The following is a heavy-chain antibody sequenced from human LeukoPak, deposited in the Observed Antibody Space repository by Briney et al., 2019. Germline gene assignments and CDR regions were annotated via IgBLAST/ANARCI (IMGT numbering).Heavy chain of an antibody. CDR3: ARDILVDDAFDI. CDR1: GYTFTGYY. D-gene: IGHD2-8*02. Sequence: ASVKVSCTASGYTFTGYYMHWVRQAPGQGLEWMGWINPNIGGTNFAETFQGRVAMTRDTSIGTAYMKLSRLRSDDTAVYYCARDILVDDAFDIWGQGTMVTVSS. CDR2: INPNIGGT. V-gene: IGHV1-2*02. J-gene: IGHJ3*02.